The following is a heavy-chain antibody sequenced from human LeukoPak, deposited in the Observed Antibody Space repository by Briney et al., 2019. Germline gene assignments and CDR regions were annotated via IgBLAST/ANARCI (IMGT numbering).Heavy chain of an antibody. J-gene: IGHJ4*02. Sequence: SETLSLTCTVSGGSISRYYWSWIRRPPGKGLEWIGYIYYSGSTYYNPSLKSRVTISVDTSKNQFSLKLSSVTAADTAVYYCARDAPSPTVTTLYYFDYWGQGTLVTVSS. V-gene: IGHV4-59*06. CDR3: ARDAPSPTVTTLYYFDY. CDR1: GGSISRYY. D-gene: IGHD4-17*01. CDR2: IYYSGST.